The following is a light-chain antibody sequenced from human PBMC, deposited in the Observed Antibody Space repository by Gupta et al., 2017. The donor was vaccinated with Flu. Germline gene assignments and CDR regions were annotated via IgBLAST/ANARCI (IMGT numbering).Light chain of an antibody. CDR2: WNN. Sequence: QSVLTQPPLVSGAPGQRVTISCTGSSSNIGAGFDVNWYQQLPGTAPKLLIYWNNNRPSGVPDRFAGSRAGTSASRALTGLQAADEAEDDGPSSASRLRVVVFGGGTKLTVL. CDR3: PSSASRLRVVV. CDR1: SSNIGAGFD. V-gene: IGLV1-40*01. J-gene: IGLJ2*01.